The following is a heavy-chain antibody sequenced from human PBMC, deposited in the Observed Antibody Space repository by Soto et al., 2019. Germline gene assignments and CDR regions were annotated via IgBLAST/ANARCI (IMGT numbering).Heavy chain of an antibody. CDR3: SRGRVYTGGSDADY. V-gene: IGHV1-18*01. D-gene: IGHD2-8*02. CDR1: GYTFSNYA. CDR2: INTGSGYT. Sequence: QVHLVQSGAEVKKPGSSVRVSCKTSGYTFSNYAISWVRQAPGQGLAWMGWINTGSGYTNYAHDRVTMTKDASTYTAYLEVTSLSSDDTAIYYCSRGRVYTGGSDADYWGQGTLVTVSS. J-gene: IGHJ4*02.